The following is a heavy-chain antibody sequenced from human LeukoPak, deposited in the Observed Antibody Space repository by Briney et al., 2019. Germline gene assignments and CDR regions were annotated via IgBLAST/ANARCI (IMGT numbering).Heavy chain of an antibody. J-gene: IGHJ6*03. CDR2: FDPEDGET. V-gene: IGHV1-24*01. CDR3: ARGYGSWYYYYYMDV. Sequence: ASVKVSCKVSGYTLTELSMHWVRQAPGKGLEWMGGFDPEDGETIHAQKFQGRVTMTRDTSISTAYMELSRPRSADTAVYYCARGYGSWYYYYYMDVWGKGTTVTISS. CDR1: GYTLTELS. D-gene: IGHD3-10*01.